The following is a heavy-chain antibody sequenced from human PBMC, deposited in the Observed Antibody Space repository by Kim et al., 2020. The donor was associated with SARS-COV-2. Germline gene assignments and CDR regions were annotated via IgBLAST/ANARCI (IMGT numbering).Heavy chain of an antibody. Sequence: SETLSLTCTVSGGSINNYYWNWIRQPAGKGPEWIGRIYTSGSTSYNPSLKSRVTMSIDTSKNQFSLNLSSVTAADTAISYLARDSFKSSFDYWGQGTLVTVSS. CDR1: GGSINNYY. CDR3: ARDSFKSSFDY. J-gene: IGHJ4*02. V-gene: IGHV4-4*07. CDR2: IYTSGST. D-gene: IGHD6-6*01.